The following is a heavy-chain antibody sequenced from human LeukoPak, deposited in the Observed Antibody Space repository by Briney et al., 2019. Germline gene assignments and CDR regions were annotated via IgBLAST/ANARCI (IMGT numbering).Heavy chain of an antibody. J-gene: IGHJ4*02. CDR2: IIPIFGTA. CDR3: ARPASYGNMYYFDY. CDR1: GGTFSSYA. V-gene: IGHV1-69*06. D-gene: IGHD5-18*01. Sequence: KVSCKASGGTFSSYAISWVRQAPGQGLEWMGGIIPIFGTANYAQKFQGRVTITAAKSTSKAYMELSSLRSEDTAVYYCARPASYGNMYYFDYWGQGTLVTVSS.